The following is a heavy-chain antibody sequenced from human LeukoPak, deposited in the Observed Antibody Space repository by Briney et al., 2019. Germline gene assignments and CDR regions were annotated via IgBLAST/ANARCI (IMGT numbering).Heavy chain of an antibody. CDR3: ASSSWTGYYGSGSYGPLDY. V-gene: IGHV4-59*08. Sequence: PSETLSLTCTVSGGSISSYYWNWIRQPPGKGLEWLGYIYYSGSTNYNPSLKSRVTISVDTSKNQFSLKLSSVTAADTAVYYCASSSWTGYYGSGSYGPLDYWGQGTLVTVSS. J-gene: IGHJ4*02. CDR2: IYYSGST. CDR1: GGSISSYY. D-gene: IGHD3-10*01.